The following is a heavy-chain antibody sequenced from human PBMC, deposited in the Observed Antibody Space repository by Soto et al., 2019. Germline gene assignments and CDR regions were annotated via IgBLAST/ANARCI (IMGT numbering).Heavy chain of an antibody. CDR2: IYYSGST. V-gene: IGHV4-30-4*01. J-gene: IGHJ4*02. CDR1: GGSISSGDYY. CDR3: ARVNTYYYDINY. Sequence: PSETLSLTCTVSGGSISSGDYYWSWIRQPPGKGLEWIGYIYYSGSTYYNPSLKSRVTISVDTSKNQFSLKLSSVTAADTAVYYCARVNTYYYDINYWGQGTLVTVSS. D-gene: IGHD3-22*01.